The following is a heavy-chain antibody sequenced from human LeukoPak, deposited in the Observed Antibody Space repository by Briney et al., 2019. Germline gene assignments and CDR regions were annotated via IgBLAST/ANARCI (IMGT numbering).Heavy chain of an antibody. V-gene: IGHV1-46*01. CDR3: EIVLVRGSYYHPYFDY. Sequence: ASVTVSCKASGYTFTSYYMHWVRQAPGQGLEWMGIINPSGGSTSYAQKFQGRVTMTRDTSTSTVYMELSSLRSEDTAVYYCEIVLVRGSYYHPYFDYWGQGTLVTVSS. J-gene: IGHJ4*02. CDR2: INPSGGST. CDR1: GYTFTSYY. D-gene: IGHD1-26*01.